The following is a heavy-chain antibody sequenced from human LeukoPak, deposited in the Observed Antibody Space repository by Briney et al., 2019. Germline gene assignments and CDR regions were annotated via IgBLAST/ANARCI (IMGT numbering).Heavy chain of an antibody. CDR3: AKGGDYVWGSYRYADY. CDR1: GFTFSSYG. V-gene: IGHV3-30*18. D-gene: IGHD3-16*02. J-gene: IGHJ4*02. CDR2: ISYDGSNK. Sequence: PGGSLRLSCAASGFTFSSYGMHWVRQAPGKGLEWVAVISYDGSNKYYADSVKGRFTISRDNSKNTLYLQMNSLRAEDTAVYYCAKGGDYVWGSYRYADYWGQGTLVTVSS.